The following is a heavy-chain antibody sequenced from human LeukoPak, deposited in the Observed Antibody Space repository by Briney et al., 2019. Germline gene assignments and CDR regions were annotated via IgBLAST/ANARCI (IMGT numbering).Heavy chain of an antibody. V-gene: IGHV4-4*07. CDR1: GGSISSYY. Sequence: SETLSLTCTVSGGSISSYYWSWIRQPAGKGLEWIGRIYTSGSTNYNPSLKSRVTMSVDTSKNQFSLKLTSVTAADTAVYYCARDLSHSGWYQEGYWGQGALVTVSS. J-gene: IGHJ4*02. D-gene: IGHD6-19*01. CDR2: IYTSGST. CDR3: ARDLSHSGWYQEGY.